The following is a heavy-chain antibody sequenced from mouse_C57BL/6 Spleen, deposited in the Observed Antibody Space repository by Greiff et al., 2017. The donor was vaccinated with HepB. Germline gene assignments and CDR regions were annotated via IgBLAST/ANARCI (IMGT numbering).Heavy chain of an antibody. CDR3: ARRYLADYFDY. CDR2: IYPGDGDT. J-gene: IGHJ2*01. CDR1: GYAFSSYW. V-gene: IGHV1-80*01. Sequence: VQLQQSGAELVKPGASVKISCKASGYAFSSYWMNWVKQRPGKGLEWIGQIYPGDGDTNYNGKFKGKATLTADKSSSTAYMQLSSLTSEDSAVYFCARRYLADYFDYWGQGTTLTVSS.